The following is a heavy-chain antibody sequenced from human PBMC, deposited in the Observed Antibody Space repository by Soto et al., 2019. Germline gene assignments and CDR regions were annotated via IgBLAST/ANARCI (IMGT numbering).Heavy chain of an antibody. D-gene: IGHD6-13*01. J-gene: IGHJ4*02. CDR3: ARDVHRIAAAGGLHY. Sequence: ASVKVSCKASGYTFTSYGISWVRQAPGQGLEWMGWISAYNGNTNYAQKLQGRVTMTTDTSTSTAYMELRSLRSDDPAVYYCARDVHRIAAAGGLHYWGQGTLVTVSS. V-gene: IGHV1-18*01. CDR1: GYTFTSYG. CDR2: ISAYNGNT.